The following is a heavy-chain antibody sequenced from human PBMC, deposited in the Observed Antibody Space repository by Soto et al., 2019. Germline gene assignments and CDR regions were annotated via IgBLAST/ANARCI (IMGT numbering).Heavy chain of an antibody. D-gene: IGHD3-22*01. J-gene: IGHJ1*01. V-gene: IGHV4-4*02. CDR2: IYHSGST. CDR3: ASGPYDSSGYYFEYFQH. Sequence: SETLSLTCAVSGGSISSSNWWSWVRQPPGKGLEWIGEIYHSGSTNYNPSLKSRVTISVDKSKNQFSLKLSSVTAADTAVYYCASGPYDSSGYYFEYFQHWGQGTLVTV. CDR1: GGSISSSNW.